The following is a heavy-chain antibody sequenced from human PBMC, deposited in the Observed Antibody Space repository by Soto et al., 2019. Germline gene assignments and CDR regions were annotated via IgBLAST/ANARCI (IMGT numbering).Heavy chain of an antibody. J-gene: IGHJ5*01. V-gene: IGHV3-23*01. CDR2: ISGSGGST. CDR1: GFTFSSYA. Sequence: EVQLLESGGGLVQPGGSLRLSCAASGFTFSSYAMSWVRQAPGKGLEWVSAISGSGGSTYYADSVKGRFTISRDKSKNTLYLQMINLRAEDTAVYYCAKDYRYSSIWFGYGGQGTLVTVSS. D-gene: IGHD6-13*01. CDR3: AKDYRYSSIWFGY.